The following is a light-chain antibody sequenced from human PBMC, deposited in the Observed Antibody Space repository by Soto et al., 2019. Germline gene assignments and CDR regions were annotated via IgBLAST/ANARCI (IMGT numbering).Light chain of an antibody. Sequence: DIEMTQSASTVSASVGERVTITCRASQSISSWLAWYQQKPGKAPKLLIYKASSLESGVPSRFSGSGSGTEFTLTISSLQPDDFATYYCQQYNSYSTFGQGTKVDI. CDR2: KAS. CDR3: QQYNSYST. V-gene: IGKV1-5*03. CDR1: QSISSW. J-gene: IGKJ1*01.